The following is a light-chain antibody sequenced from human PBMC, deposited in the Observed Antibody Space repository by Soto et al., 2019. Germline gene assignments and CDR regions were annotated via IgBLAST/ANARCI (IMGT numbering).Light chain of an antibody. CDR2: AAS. J-gene: IGKJ5*01. CDR1: QGISSY. V-gene: IGKV1-9*01. CDR3: QQLNSYPPEVT. Sequence: DIQLTQSPSFLSASVGDRVTITCRASQGISSYLAWYQQKPGKAPKLLIYAASTLQSGVPSRFSGSGSGPEFALTISSLQPEDFATSYCQQLNSYPPEVTFGQGTRLEIK.